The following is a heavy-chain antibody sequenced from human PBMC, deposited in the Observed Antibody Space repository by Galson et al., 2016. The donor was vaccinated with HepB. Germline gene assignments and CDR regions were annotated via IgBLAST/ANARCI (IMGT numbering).Heavy chain of an antibody. D-gene: IGHD6-19*01. CDR3: ARGFRSGWGIDY. J-gene: IGHJ4*02. CDR1: GFTFSSYE. V-gene: IGHV3-48*03. Sequence: SLRLSCAASGFTFSSYEMNWVRQAPGKGLEWVSYIKSRGGSVYYAESVKGRFTIDRDNDKNSRYLQMNSLRADDTAVYFCARGFRSGWGIDYWGQGTLVTVSS. CDR2: IKSRGGSV.